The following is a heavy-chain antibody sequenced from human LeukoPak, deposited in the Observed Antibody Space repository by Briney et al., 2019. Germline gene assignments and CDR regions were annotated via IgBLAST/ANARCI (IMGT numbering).Heavy chain of an antibody. Sequence: GESLKISCKGSGYSFTSYWISWVRQMPGKGLEWMGRIDPSDSYTNYSPSFQGHVTISADKSISTAYLQWSSLKASDTALYYYVRHRSVHPLDYWGQGTLVTVSS. D-gene: IGHD2-15*01. CDR1: GYSFTSYW. CDR3: VRHRSVHPLDY. J-gene: IGHJ4*02. CDR2: IDPSDSYT. V-gene: IGHV5-10-1*01.